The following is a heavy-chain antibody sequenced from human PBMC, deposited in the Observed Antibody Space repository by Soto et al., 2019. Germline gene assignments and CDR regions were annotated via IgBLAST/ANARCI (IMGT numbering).Heavy chain of an antibody. J-gene: IGHJ3*02. CDR2: ISGSGGST. D-gene: IGHD4-17*01. V-gene: IGHV3-23*01. CDR1: GFNFSSYA. CDR3: AKDLRRDYVVAFDI. Sequence: GGSLRLSCTASGFNFSSYAMSWVRQAPGKGLEWVSAISGSGGSTYYADSVKGRFTISRDNSKNTLYLQMNSLRAEDTAVYYCAKDLRRDYVVAFDIWGQGTMVTVSS.